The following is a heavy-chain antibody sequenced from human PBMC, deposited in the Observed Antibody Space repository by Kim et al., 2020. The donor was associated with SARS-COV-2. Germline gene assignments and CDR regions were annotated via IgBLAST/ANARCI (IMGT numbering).Heavy chain of an antibody. J-gene: IGHJ4*02. CDR3: ARATMVRGEGFDY. D-gene: IGHD3-10*01. V-gene: IGHV1-69*01. Sequence: YAQKFQGRVTITADESTSTAYMELSSLRSEDTAVYYCARATMVRGEGFDYWGQGTLVTVSS.